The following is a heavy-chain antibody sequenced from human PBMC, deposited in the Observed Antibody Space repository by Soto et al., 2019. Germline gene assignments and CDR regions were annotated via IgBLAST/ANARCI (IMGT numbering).Heavy chain of an antibody. V-gene: IGHV1-18*04. D-gene: IGHD2-21*02. Sequence: QVQLVQSGAEVKKPGASVKVSCKASGYTFSNYGISRVRQAPGQGLEWMGWISAYNGKTYDAERLQGRVTMTTDTSTSTAYMELRSLRSDDTAVYYCAREANCGSDCYSPAEYSQHWGQGTLVTVSS. CDR2: ISAYNGKT. J-gene: IGHJ1*01. CDR1: GYTFSNYG. CDR3: AREANCGSDCYSPAEYSQH.